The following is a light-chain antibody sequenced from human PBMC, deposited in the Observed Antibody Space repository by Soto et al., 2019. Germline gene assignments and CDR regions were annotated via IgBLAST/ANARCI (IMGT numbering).Light chain of an antibody. Sequence: DLQMTQSPSSLSASVGDRVSITCRASQSISTYLNWYQQKPGKAPKLLIYSASSLRSGVPSRFSGSGSGTDFTLTISSLQPDDFATYYCQQSHSSPPYTFGQGTKLAIK. V-gene: IGKV1-39*01. CDR3: QQSHSSPPYT. CDR2: SAS. CDR1: QSISTY. J-gene: IGKJ2*01.